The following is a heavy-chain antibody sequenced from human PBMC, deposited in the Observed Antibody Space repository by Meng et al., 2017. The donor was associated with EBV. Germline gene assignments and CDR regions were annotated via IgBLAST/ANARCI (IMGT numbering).Heavy chain of an antibody. J-gene: IGHJ4*02. Sequence: QVRLGEGGGGVVQPGGALGLSCAAYGCSFSGYDMHWVRQAPGKGLEWVADITYDGSNKYYAYSVKGRFTTSRENSKNTLHLQMNSLRAEDTAVYYCARDPDSSGWYYFDYWGQGTLVTVSS. D-gene: IGHD6-19*01. CDR3: ARDPDSSGWYYFDY. CDR2: ITYDGSNK. V-gene: IGHV3-30-3*01. CDR1: GCSFSGYD.